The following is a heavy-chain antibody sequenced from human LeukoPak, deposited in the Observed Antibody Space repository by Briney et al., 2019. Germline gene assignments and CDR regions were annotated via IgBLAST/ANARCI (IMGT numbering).Heavy chain of an antibody. Sequence: GGSLRLSCSASGFTFSDYWMMWVRQAPGKGLEWVGNIRQDDSEKNYVDSVKGRFTISRDNAKSSLYLQMNSLRAEDTAIYYCATDRKVGTWDPRFNYWGQGTLVTISS. CDR1: GFTFSDYW. CDR2: IRQDDSEK. CDR3: ATDRKVGTWDPRFNY. D-gene: IGHD4-23*01. V-gene: IGHV3-7*01. J-gene: IGHJ4*02.